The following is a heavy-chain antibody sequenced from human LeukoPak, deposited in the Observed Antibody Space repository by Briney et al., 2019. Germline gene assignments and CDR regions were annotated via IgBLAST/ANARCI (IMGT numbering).Heavy chain of an antibody. CDR2: ISGSSIYI. J-gene: IGHJ4*02. D-gene: IGHD3-22*01. CDR3: ARDPPYYDGSGYYYDY. Sequence: GGSLRLSCAASGFTFSSYSMNWVRQAPGKGVEWVSSISGSSIYIYYADSVKGRFTISRDNAKNSLYLQLNSLRAEDTAVYYCARDPPYYDGSGYYYDYWGQGTLVTVSS. CDR1: GFTFSSYS. V-gene: IGHV3-21*01.